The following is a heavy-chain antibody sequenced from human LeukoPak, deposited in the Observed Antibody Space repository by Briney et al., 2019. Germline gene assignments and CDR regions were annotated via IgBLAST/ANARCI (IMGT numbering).Heavy chain of an antibody. Sequence: GGSLRLSCVVSGFTFSDYYMSWIRQAPGKGLEWVSYISSSSSYTNYADSVKGRFTISRDNAKNSLYLQMNSLRAEDTAMYYCARGGDIVVVPAATGPFDYWGQGTLVTVSS. CDR1: GFTFSDYY. V-gene: IGHV3-11*05. CDR3: ARGGDIVVVPAATGPFDY. CDR2: ISSSSSYT. J-gene: IGHJ4*02. D-gene: IGHD2-2*01.